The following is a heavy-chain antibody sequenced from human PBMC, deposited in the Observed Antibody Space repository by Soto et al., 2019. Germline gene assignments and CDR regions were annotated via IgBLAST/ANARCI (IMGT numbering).Heavy chain of an antibody. CDR3: AKALIAAAFRDYGMDV. J-gene: IGHJ6*02. CDR2: ISYDGSNK. Sequence: QVQLVESGGGVVQPGRSLRLSCAASGFTFSSYGMHWVRQAPGKGLEWVAVISYDGSNKYYADSVKGRFTISRDNSKNTVYLQMNSLGAESAAVYYCAKALIAAAFRDYGMDVWGQGTTVTVSS. D-gene: IGHD6-13*01. V-gene: IGHV3-30*18. CDR1: GFTFSSYG.